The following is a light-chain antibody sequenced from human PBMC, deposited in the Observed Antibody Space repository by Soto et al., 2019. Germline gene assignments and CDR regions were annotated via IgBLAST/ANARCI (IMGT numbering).Light chain of an antibody. V-gene: IGKV3-15*01. J-gene: IGKJ1*01. CDR2: GAS. CDR1: QSVSIN. Sequence: EIVMTQSPATLSVSPGERAILSCRASQSVSINLAWYQQNPGQASRLFIYGASTRATGVPARLSGSGSGTEFTHAISSRQSGDFAVYYCQQYGRSRWTFGESTKVGIK. CDR3: QQYGRSRWT.